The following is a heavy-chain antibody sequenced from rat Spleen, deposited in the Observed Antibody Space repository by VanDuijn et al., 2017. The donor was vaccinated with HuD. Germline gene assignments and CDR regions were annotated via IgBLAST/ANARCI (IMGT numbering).Heavy chain of an antibody. CDR3: TRQGYSALFDY. Sequence: EVQLVESGGGLVQPGRSMKLSCAASGFTFSSFPMAWVRQAPTKGLEWVATISTSGGSTYYRDSVKGRFTISRDNAKSTLYLQMNSLRSEDTATYYCTRQGYSALFDYWGQGVMVTVSS. J-gene: IGHJ2*01. D-gene: IGHD1-1*01. V-gene: IGHV5-46*01. CDR2: ISTSGGST. CDR1: GFTFSSFP.